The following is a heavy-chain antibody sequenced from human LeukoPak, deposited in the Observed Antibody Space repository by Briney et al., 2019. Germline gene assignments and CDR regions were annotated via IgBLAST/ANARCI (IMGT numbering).Heavy chain of an antibody. CDR1: GGSISSYY. Sequence: SETLSLTCTVSGGSISSYYWSWIRQPPGKGLEWIGYIYYSGSTNYNPSLKSRVTISVDTSKNQFSLKLSSVTAADTAVYYCARVPGYSYVSYYYYYMDVWGKGTTVTVSS. CDR2: IYYSGST. CDR3: ARVPGYSYVSYYYYYMDV. D-gene: IGHD5-18*01. J-gene: IGHJ6*03. V-gene: IGHV4-59*01.